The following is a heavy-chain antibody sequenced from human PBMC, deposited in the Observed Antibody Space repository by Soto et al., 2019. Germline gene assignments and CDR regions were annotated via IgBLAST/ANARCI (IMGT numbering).Heavy chain of an antibody. J-gene: IGHJ5*02. D-gene: IGHD2-2*01. CDR2: ISHDGSNK. Sequence: QVQLVESGGGVVQPGRSLRLSCAASGFTFSSYGMHWVRQAPGKGLEWVAVISHDGSNKYYGDSVKGRFTISRDNSKNTLYLQMNSLRAEDTAVYYCAKDNCISTTGYRLYNWFDPCGQGTLVTVSS. V-gene: IGHV3-30*18. CDR1: GFTFSSYG. CDR3: AKDNCISTTGYRLYNWFDP.